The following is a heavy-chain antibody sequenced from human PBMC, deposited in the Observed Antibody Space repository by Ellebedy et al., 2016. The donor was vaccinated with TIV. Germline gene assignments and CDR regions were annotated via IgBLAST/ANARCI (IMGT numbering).Heavy chain of an antibody. CDR2: MSFDGSNK. CDR1: GFVFPTYA. Sequence: GGSLRLXXAASGFVFPTYAVHWVRQAPGKGLEWVALMSFDGSNKLYADSVKGRFTISRDNAKNTLSLQMNSLGGDDTAVYYCARGSPDYYDNRPYPFDLWGQGTMVTVSS. V-gene: IGHV3-30*04. D-gene: IGHD3-22*01. J-gene: IGHJ3*01. CDR3: ARGSPDYYDNRPYPFDL.